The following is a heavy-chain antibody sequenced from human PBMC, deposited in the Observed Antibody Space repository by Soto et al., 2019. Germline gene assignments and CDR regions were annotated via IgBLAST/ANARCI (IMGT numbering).Heavy chain of an antibody. CDR2: MNPNSGNT. CDR3: ARAPEISVTTYYYGMDV. CDR1: GYTFTSYD. V-gene: IGHV1-8*01. Sequence: GASVKVSCKASGYTFTSYDINWVRQATGQGLGWMGWMNPNSGNTGYAQKFQGRVTMTRNTSISTAYMELSSLRSEDTAVYYCARAPEISVTTYYYGMDVWGQGTTVTVSS. D-gene: IGHD4-4*01. J-gene: IGHJ6*02.